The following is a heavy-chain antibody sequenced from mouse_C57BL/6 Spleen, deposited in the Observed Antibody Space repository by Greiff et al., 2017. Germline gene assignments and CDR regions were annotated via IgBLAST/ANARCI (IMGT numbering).Heavy chain of an antibody. D-gene: IGHD2-3*01. V-gene: IGHV1-22*01. Sequence: VQLKESGPELVKPGASVKMSCKASGYTFTDYNMHWVKQSHGKSLEWIGYINPNNGGTSYNQKFKGKATLTVNKASSTAYMELRSRTSEDSAVYYCARRGMVTSYYFDYWGQGTTLTVSS. CDR2: INPNNGGT. CDR3: ARRGMVTSYYFDY. J-gene: IGHJ2*01. CDR1: GYTFTDYN.